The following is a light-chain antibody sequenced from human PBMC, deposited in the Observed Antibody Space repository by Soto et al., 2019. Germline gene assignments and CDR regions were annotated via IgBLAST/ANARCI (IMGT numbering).Light chain of an antibody. Sequence: ETVLTQAPGTLYMSPGERATLTCRASQGVSPSFMAWYQQKGGQAPRLLNYGTSIRAAGIPGRFSGSGTGADFTLTISSLEPKDSVVYYGQEYCQQHGNSNLYTFGLGTRLEIK. CDR1: QGVSPSF. CDR2: GTS. V-gene: IGKV3-20*01. J-gene: IGKJ2*01. CDR3: QEYCQQHGNSNLYT.